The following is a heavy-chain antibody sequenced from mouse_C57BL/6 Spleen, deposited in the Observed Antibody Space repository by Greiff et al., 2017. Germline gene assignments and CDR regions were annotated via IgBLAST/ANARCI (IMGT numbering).Heavy chain of an antibody. V-gene: IGHV1-5*01. CDR1: GYTFTSYW. D-gene: IGHD1-1*01. CDR3: TNYYGSTYYFDY. CDR2: IYPGNSDT. J-gene: IGHJ2*01. Sequence: VQLQQSGTVLARPGASVKMSCKTSGYTFTSYWMHWVKQRPGQGLEWIGAIYPGNSDTSYNQKFKGKAKLTAVTSASTAYMELSSLTNEDSAVYYCTNYYGSTYYFDYWGQGTTLTVSS.